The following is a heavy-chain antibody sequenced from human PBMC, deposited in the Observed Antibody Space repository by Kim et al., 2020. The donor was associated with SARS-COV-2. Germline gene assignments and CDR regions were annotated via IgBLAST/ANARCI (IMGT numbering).Heavy chain of an antibody. Sequence: ASVKVSCKASGYTFTSYAMNWVRQAPGQGLEWMGWINTNTGNPTYAQGFTGRFVFSLDTSVSTAYLQISSLKAEDTAVYYCAREGRYVTGYIMENYYYGMDVWGQGTTVTVSS. V-gene: IGHV7-4-1*02. J-gene: IGHJ6*02. CDR3: AREGRYVTGYIMENYYYGMDV. CDR1: GYTFTSYA. D-gene: IGHD3-9*01. CDR2: INTNTGNP.